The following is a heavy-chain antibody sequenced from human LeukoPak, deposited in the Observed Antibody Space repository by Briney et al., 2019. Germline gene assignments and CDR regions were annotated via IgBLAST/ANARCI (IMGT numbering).Heavy chain of an antibody. J-gene: IGHJ1*01. CDR2: ISSSSSYI. CDR1: GLTFSSYS. D-gene: IGHD4-17*01. V-gene: IGHV3-21*01. Sequence: GGSLRLSCAASGLTFSSYSMNWVRQAPGKGLEWVSSISSSSSYIYYADSVKGRFTISRDNAKNSLYLQMNSLRAEDTAVYYCARESYGDYGGNPEYFQHWGQGTLVTVSS. CDR3: ARESYGDYGGNPEYFQH.